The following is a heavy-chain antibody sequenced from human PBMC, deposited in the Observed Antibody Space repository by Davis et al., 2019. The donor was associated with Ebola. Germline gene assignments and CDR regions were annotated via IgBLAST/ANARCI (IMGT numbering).Heavy chain of an antibody. CDR2: ISSSGSTI. J-gene: IGHJ4*02. Sequence: GESLKISCAASGFTFSSYSMNWVRQAPGKGLEWVSSISSSGSTIYYADSVKGRFTISRDNAKNSLYLQMNSLRAEDTAVYYCAKDPHDYWGQGTLVTVSS. V-gene: IGHV3-48*04. CDR3: AKDPHDY. CDR1: GFTFSSYS.